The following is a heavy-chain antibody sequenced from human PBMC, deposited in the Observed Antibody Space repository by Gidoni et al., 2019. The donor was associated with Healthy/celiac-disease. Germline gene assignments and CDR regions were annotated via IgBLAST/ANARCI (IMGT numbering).Heavy chain of an antibody. Sequence: EVQLLESGGGLVQPGGSLRLSCAASGFTFSSYAMSWVRQAPGKGLEWVSAISGSGGSTYYADSVKGRFTISRDNSKNTLYLQMNSLRAEDTAVYYCAKVIGYCSSTSCYAQNWGQGTLVTVSS. J-gene: IGHJ4*02. CDR3: AKVIGYCSSTSCYAQN. CDR1: GFTFSSYA. CDR2: ISGSGGST. V-gene: IGHV3-23*01. D-gene: IGHD2-2*01.